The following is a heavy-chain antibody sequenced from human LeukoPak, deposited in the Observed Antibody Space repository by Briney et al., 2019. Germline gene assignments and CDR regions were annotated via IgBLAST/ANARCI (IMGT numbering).Heavy chain of an antibody. CDR1: GYTFTSYY. CDR3: AAVYGATIRYFDY. D-gene: IGHD4-17*01. CDR2: IVVGSGNT. V-gene: IGHV1-58*02. Sequence: SVKVSCRASGYTFTSYYMHWVRQARGQRLEWIGWIVVGSGNTNYAQKFQERVTITRDMSTSTAYMELSSLRSEDTAVYYCAAVYGATIRYFDYWGQGTLVTVSS. J-gene: IGHJ4*02.